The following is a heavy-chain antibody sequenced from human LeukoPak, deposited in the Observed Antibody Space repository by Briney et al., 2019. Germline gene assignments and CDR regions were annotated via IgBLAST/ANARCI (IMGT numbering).Heavy chain of an antibody. J-gene: IGHJ4*02. CDR1: GFTFSSYG. CDR3: ARRDYYSGSYVDY. D-gene: IGHD3-10*01. Sequence: GGSLRLSCAASGFTFSSYGMMWVRQAPGKGLEWASGISGSGGSTYYADSVKGRFTISRDNSKNTLYLQVNSLRVEDTALYYCARRDYYSGSYVDYWGQGTLVTVPS. CDR2: ISGSGGST. V-gene: IGHV3-23*01.